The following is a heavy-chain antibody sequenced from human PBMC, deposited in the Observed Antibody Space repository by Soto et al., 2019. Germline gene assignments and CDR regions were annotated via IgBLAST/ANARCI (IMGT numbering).Heavy chain of an antibody. CDR2: IWYDGSNK. V-gene: IGHV3-33*01. CDR1: GFTFSSYG. J-gene: IGHJ6*02. Sequence: GESLKISCAASGFTFSSYGMHWVRQAPGKGLEWVAVIWYDGSNKYYADSVKGRFTISRDNSKNTLYLQMNSLRAEDTAVYYCARDRSAGTAMAPANYYYYGMDVWGQGTTVTVSS. CDR3: ARDRSAGTAMAPANYYYYGMDV. D-gene: IGHD5-18*01.